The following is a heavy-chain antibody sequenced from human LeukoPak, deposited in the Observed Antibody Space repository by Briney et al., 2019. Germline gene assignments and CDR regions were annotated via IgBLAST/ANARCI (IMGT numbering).Heavy chain of an antibody. V-gene: IGHV3-21*04. CDR1: GFTFGSYD. J-gene: IGHJ6*03. Sequence: GGSLRLSCAASGFTFGSYDMNWVRQAPGKRMEWVASISSTSGYIYYADSVKGRFTISRDNSKNTLYLQMNSLRAEDTAVYYCARESGSYGYYYMDVWGKGTTVTVSS. D-gene: IGHD1-26*01. CDR2: ISSTSGYI. CDR3: ARESGSYGYYYMDV.